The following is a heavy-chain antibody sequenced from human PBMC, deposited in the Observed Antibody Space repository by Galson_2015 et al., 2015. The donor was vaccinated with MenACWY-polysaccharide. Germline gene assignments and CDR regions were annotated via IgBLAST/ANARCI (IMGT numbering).Heavy chain of an antibody. V-gene: IGHV1-8*01. CDR1: GYTFTSYD. CDR3: ARSAVRRSITIFGVVIYYYMDV. Sequence: SCKASGYTFTSYDINWVRQATGQGLEWMGWMNPNSGNTGYAQKFQGRVTMTRNTSISTAYMELSSLRSEDTAVYYCARSAVRRSITIFGVVIYYYMDVWDKGTTVTVSS. D-gene: IGHD3-3*01. J-gene: IGHJ6*03. CDR2: MNPNSGNT.